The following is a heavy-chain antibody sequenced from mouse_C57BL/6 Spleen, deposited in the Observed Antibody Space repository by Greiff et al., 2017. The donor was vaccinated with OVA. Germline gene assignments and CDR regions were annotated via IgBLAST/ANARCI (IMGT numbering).Heavy chain of an antibody. J-gene: IGHJ3*01. Sequence: QVHVKQSGAELVKPGASVKISCKASGYAFSSYWMNWVKQRPGKGLEWIGQIYPGDGDTNYNGKFKGKATLTADKSSSTAYMQLSSLTSEDSAVYFCARSGNYWFAYWGQGTLVTVSP. CDR1: GYAFSSYW. CDR2: IYPGDGDT. V-gene: IGHV1-80*01. CDR3: ARSGNYWFAY. D-gene: IGHD2-1*01.